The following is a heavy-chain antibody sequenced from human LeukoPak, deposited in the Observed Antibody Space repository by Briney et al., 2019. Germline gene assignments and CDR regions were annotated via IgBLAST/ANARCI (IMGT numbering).Heavy chain of an antibody. V-gene: IGHV4-38-2*02. Sequence: SETLSLTCTVSGYSISSGYYWGWIRQPPGKGLEWIGSIYHSGSTYYNPSLKSRVTISVDTSKNQFSLKLSSVTAADTAVYYCATSLALGATTVAFDIWGQGTMVTVSS. CDR2: IYHSGST. D-gene: IGHD1-26*01. J-gene: IGHJ3*02. CDR1: GYSISSGYY. CDR3: ATSLALGATTVAFDI.